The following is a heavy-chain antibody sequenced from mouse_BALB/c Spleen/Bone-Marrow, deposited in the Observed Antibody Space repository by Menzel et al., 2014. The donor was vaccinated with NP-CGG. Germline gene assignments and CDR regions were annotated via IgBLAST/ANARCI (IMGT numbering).Heavy chain of an antibody. V-gene: IGHV7-3*02. CDR3: ARDTYGRDY. CDR1: YFTFTDYY. J-gene: IGHJ2*01. D-gene: IGHD1-1*01. CDR2: IRNKANGYTT. Sequence: EVKLVESGGGLVQPGGSLRLSCATSYFTFTDYYMSWVRQPPGKALEWLGFIRNKANGYTTEYSASVKGRFTISRDNSQSILYLQMNPLRAEDSATYYCARDTYGRDYWGQGTTLTVSS.